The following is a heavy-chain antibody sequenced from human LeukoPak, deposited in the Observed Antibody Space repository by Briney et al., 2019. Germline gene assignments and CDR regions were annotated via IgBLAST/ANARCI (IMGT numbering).Heavy chain of an antibody. J-gene: IGHJ4*02. Sequence: GRSLRLSCTASGFTCGDYAMSWVRQAPGKGLEWVGFIRSKAYGGTIEYAASVKGRFTISRDDSKSIAYLQMNSLKTEDTAVYNCTRGGYCSSISCLFDYWGQGSLVTVSS. D-gene: IGHD2-2*01. CDR1: GFTCGDYA. V-gene: IGHV3-49*04. CDR3: TRGGYCSSISCLFDY. CDR2: IRSKAYGGTI.